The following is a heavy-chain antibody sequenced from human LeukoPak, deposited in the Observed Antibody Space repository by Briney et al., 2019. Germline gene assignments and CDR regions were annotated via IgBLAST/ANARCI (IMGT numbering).Heavy chain of an antibody. V-gene: IGHV5-51*01. D-gene: IGHD3-22*01. Sequence: GESLKISCKGSGYSFTSYWIGWVRQMPGKGLEWMGIIYPGDSDTRYSPSFQGQVTISADKSISTAYLQWSSLKASDTAMYYCARLYYYDSSGYHSGNYYFDYWGQGTLVTVSS. J-gene: IGHJ4*02. CDR3: ARLYYYDSSGYHSGNYYFDY. CDR1: GYSFTSYW. CDR2: IYPGDSDT.